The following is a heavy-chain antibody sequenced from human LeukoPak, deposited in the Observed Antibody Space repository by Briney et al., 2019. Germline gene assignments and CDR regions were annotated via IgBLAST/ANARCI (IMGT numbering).Heavy chain of an antibody. CDR2: INAGNGNT. Sequence: ASVKVSCKASGYTFTSYAMHWVRQAPGQRLEWMGWINAGNGNTKHSQKFQGRVTVTRDTSASTAYMELSSLRSEDTAVYYCARGNAVTSPFDYWGQGTLVTVSS. CDR1: GYTFTSYA. V-gene: IGHV1-3*01. D-gene: IGHD4-17*01. J-gene: IGHJ4*02. CDR3: ARGNAVTSPFDY.